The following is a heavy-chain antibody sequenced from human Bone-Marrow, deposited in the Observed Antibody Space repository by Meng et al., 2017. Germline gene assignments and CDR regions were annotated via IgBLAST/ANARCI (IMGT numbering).Heavy chain of an antibody. CDR3: ASPTVV. CDR2: IRSSSSYI. Sequence: EVQLVESGGGLVKPGGALRLSCAASGFTFSSYSMNWVREAPGKGLEWVSSIRSSSSYIYYADSVKGRFTISRDNAKNSLYLQMNSLRAEVTAGYYCASPTVVWGQGTLVTVSS. D-gene: IGHD1-1*01. J-gene: IGHJ4*02. V-gene: IGHV3-21*01. CDR1: GFTFSSYS.